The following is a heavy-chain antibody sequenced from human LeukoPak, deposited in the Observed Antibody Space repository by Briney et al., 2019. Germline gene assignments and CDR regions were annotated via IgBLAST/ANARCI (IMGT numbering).Heavy chain of an antibody. D-gene: IGHD2-8*01. Sequence: ASVKVSCKASGGTFSSYAISWVRQAPGQGLEWMGWISAYNGNTNYAQKLQGRVTMTTDTSTSTAYMELRSLRSDDTAVYYCASWDCTNGVCFHTFDYWGQGTLVTVSS. CDR1: GGTFSSYA. V-gene: IGHV1-18*01. J-gene: IGHJ4*02. CDR2: ISAYNGNT. CDR3: ASWDCTNGVCFHTFDY.